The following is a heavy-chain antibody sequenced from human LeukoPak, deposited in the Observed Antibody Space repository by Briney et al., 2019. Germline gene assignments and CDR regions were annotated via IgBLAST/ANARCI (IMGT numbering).Heavy chain of an antibody. V-gene: IGHV1-18*01. CDR3: AITGTTYSNWFDP. CDR1: GYTFTSYG. CDR2: ISAYNGNT. J-gene: IGHJ5*02. Sequence: ASVTVSCKASGYTFTSYGISWVRQAPGQGLEWMGWISAYNGNTNCAQKLQGRVTMTTDTSTSTAYMELRSLRSDDTAVYYCAITGTTYSNWFDPWGQGTLVTVSS. D-gene: IGHD1-7*01.